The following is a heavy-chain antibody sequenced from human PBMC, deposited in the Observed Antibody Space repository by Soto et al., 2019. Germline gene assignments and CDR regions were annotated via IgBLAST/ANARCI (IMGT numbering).Heavy chain of an antibody. CDR2: INSDGSST. D-gene: IGHD3-22*01. CDR3: ARSQYYYDSSGYYESFGDAFDI. Sequence: PGGSLRLSCAASGFTFSSYWMHWVRQAPGKGLVWVSRINSDGSSTSYADSVKGRFTIPRDNAKNTLYLQMNSLRAGDTAVYYCARSQYYYDSSGYYESFGDAFDIWGQGTMVTVSS. V-gene: IGHV3-74*01. CDR1: GFTFSSYW. J-gene: IGHJ3*02.